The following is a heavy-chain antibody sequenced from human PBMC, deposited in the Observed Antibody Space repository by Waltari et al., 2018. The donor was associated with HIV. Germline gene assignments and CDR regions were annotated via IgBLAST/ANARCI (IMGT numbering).Heavy chain of an antibody. CDR3: VKDGVGPTTQYFDS. J-gene: IGHJ4*02. CDR2: ISYNSGTT. D-gene: IGHD3-3*01. V-gene: IGHV3-9*01. Sequence: MHGVRPAPGKGLGWVSEISYNSGTTAYADAVKCRFTISSDNAKHSLFLQMNSGRPVVTAFYYGVKDGVGPTTQYFDSCCQGPLVIVAS.